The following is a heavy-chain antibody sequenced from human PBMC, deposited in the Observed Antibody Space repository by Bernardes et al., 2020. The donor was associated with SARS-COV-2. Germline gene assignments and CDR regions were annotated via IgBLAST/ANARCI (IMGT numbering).Heavy chain of an antibody. J-gene: IGHJ4*02. V-gene: IGHV1-18*01. D-gene: IGHD3-9*01. CDR1: GYTFSNYG. CDR3: ARVSYYDILTGYYPSGFDY. Sequence: ASVKVSCKASGYTFSNYGISWVRQAPGQGLEWMAWISAYNGNTNYAQKFQGRVTMTTDTSTSTAFMEVRSLRSDDTAVYYCARVSYYDILTGYYPSGFDYWGQGTLITVSS. CDR2: ISAYNGNT.